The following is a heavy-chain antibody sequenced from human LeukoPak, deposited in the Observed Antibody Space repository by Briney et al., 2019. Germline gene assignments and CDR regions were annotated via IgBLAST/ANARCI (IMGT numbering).Heavy chain of an antibody. D-gene: IGHD1-26*01. Sequence: ASVKVSCKASGYTFTDFGISWVRQAPGQGLEWMGWMNPNSGSTGYAQKLQGRVTMTRSTSISTAYMELSSLRSEDTAVYYCVRVQSGSYARYGMDVWGQGTTVTVSS. J-gene: IGHJ6*02. CDR2: MNPNSGST. CDR3: VRVQSGSYARYGMDV. CDR1: GYTFTDFG. V-gene: IGHV1-8*02.